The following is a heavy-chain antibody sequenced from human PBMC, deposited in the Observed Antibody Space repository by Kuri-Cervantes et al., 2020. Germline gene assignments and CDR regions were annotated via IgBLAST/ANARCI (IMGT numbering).Heavy chain of an antibody. Sequence: GESLKISCAASGFTFSSYSMNWVRQAPGKGLEWVSSISSSSSYIYYADSVKGRFTISRDNAENSLYLQMNSLRAEDTAVYYCARDYYDSSGHSYWGQGTLVTVSS. CDR2: ISSSSSYI. D-gene: IGHD3-22*01. V-gene: IGHV3-21*01. CDR1: GFTFSSYS. J-gene: IGHJ4*02. CDR3: ARDYYDSSGHSY.